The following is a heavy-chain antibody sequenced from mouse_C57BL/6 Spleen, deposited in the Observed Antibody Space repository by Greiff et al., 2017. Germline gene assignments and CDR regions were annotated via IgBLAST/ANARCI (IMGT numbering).Heavy chain of an antibody. CDR1: GFNIKDYY. J-gene: IGHJ3*01. CDR3: AYSNPFAY. V-gene: IGHV14-2*01. CDR2: IDPEDGET. D-gene: IGHD2-5*01. Sequence: VQLQQSGAELVKPGASVKLSCTASGFNIKDYYMHWVKQRTEQGLEWIGRIDPEDGETQYAPKFQGKATITADTSSNTAYLQLSSLTSEDTAVYYFAYSNPFAYWGQGTLVTVSA.